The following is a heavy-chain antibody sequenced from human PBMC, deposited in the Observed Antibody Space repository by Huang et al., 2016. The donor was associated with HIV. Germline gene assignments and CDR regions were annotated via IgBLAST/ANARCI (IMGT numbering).Heavy chain of an antibody. V-gene: IGHV4-39*01. CDR1: GVSISTSGYY. CDR2: IYYSGST. Sequence: QLQLQESGPGLVKPSETLSLTCTVSGVSISTSGYYWGWIRQPPGKGLEWIGSIYYSGSTACNPALKRRVTISVDTSKSQFSLKLSSVTAADTAVYYCARQDTSGWYADPYYFDYWGQGTLVTVSS. CDR3: ARQDTSGWYADPYYFDY. D-gene: IGHD6-19*01. J-gene: IGHJ4*02.